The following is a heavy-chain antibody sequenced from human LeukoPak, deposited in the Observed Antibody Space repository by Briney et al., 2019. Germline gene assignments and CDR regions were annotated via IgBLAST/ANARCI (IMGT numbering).Heavy chain of an antibody. V-gene: IGHV1-69*13. D-gene: IGHD2-2*01. Sequence: SVKVSCKASGGTFSSYAISWVRQAPGQGLEWMGGIIPIFGSANYAQKFQGRVTITADESTSTAYMELSSLRSEDTAVYYCARDLLPAASYYYYGMDVWGQGTTVTVSS. J-gene: IGHJ6*02. CDR3: ARDLLPAASYYYYGMDV. CDR2: IIPIFGSA. CDR1: GGTFSSYA.